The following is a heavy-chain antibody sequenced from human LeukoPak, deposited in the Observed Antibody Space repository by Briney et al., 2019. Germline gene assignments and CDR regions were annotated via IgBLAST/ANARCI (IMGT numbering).Heavy chain of an antibody. CDR1: GGTFSSYA. Sequence: SVKVSCKASGGTFSSYAISWVRQAPGQGLEWMGGIIPIFGTANYAQKFQGRVTITADESTSTAYMELSSLRSEDTAVYYCARGEDYYGSGSYYYYYMDVWGKGTTVTISS. D-gene: IGHD3-10*01. CDR2: IIPIFGTA. CDR3: ARGEDYYGSGSYYYYYMDV. V-gene: IGHV1-69*13. J-gene: IGHJ6*03.